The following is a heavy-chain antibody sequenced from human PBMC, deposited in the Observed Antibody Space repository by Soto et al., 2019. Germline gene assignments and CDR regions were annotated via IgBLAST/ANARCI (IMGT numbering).Heavy chain of an antibody. CDR1: EFTFSSYS. D-gene: IGHD5-12*01. V-gene: IGHV3-21*01. Sequence: GVLRLSYAASEFTFSSYSMSWVRQAPGKGLEWVSSISSSSSYIYYADSVKGRFTISRDNAKNSLYLQMNSLRAEDTAVYYCARASEYSGYVGWGQGTLVIVSS. J-gene: IGHJ4*02. CDR2: ISSSSSYI. CDR3: ARASEYSGYVG.